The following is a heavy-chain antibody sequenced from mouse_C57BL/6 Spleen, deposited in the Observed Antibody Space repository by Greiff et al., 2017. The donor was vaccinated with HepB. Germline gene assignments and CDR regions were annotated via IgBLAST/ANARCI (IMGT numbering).Heavy chain of an antibody. Sequence: VQLQQPGAELVKPGASVKLSFQASGYTFTSYWMHWVKQRPGQGLEWIGMIHPNSGSTNYNEKFKSKATLTVDKSSSTAYMQLSSLTSEDSAVYYCAELGRKGYWGQGTTLTVSS. CDR2: IHPNSGST. CDR1: GYTFTSYW. D-gene: IGHD4-1*01. CDR3: AELGRKGY. V-gene: IGHV1-64*01. J-gene: IGHJ2*01.